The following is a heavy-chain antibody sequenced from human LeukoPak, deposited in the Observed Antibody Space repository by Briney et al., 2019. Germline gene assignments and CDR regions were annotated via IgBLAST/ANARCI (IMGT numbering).Heavy chain of an antibody. CDR2: IYPGDSYT. CDR3: PRRDSSGYYSSMFDS. Sequence: GESLKISCKGSGYRFTSYWIGWVRQLPGKGLEWMGIIYPGDSYTRYSPSFQGQVTISADKSISTAYLQWSSLKASDTAMYYCPRRDSSGYYSSMFDSWGQGTPVTVCS. D-gene: IGHD3-22*01. CDR1: GYRFTSYW. J-gene: IGHJ5*01. V-gene: IGHV5-51*01.